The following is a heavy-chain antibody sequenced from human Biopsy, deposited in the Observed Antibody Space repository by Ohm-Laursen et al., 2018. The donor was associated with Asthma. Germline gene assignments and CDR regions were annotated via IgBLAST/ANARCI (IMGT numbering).Heavy chain of an antibody. J-gene: IGHJ6*02. CDR2: IYYSGNT. Sequence: TLSLTCCLSSGSGGYMRSGNYYWGWIRQPPGKGLEWIGSIYYSGNTYYNPSLESRVTVSADTSKNQFSLKLTSVTAADTAVYYCVRGSSSWHHGPFHYYYGLDVWGQGTTATVSS. V-gene: IGHV4-39*01. D-gene: IGHD6-13*01. CDR1: GGYMRSGNYY. CDR3: VRGSSSWHHGPFHYYYGLDV.